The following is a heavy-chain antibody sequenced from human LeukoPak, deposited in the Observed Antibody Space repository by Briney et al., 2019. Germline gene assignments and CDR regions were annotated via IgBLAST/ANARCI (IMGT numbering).Heavy chain of an antibody. CDR1: GFTFSSYG. D-gene: IGHD6-6*01. CDR2: IWYDGSNK. J-gene: IGHJ4*02. Sequence: GGSLRLSCAASGFTFSSYGMHWVRQAPGKGLEWVAVIWYDGSNKFYADSVRGRFIISRDNSKNTLYLQMNSLRAEDTAVYYCARDGGYSSSYYFDYWGQGTLVTVSS. CDR3: ARDGGYSSSYYFDY. V-gene: IGHV3-33*01.